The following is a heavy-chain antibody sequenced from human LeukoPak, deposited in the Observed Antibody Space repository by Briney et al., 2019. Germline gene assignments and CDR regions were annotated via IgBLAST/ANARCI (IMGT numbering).Heavy chain of an antibody. J-gene: IGHJ4*02. CDR1: GFTFSSYS. CDR3: ARDLVGATDY. Sequence: GESLRLSCAAYGFTFSSYSMNWVRQAPGKGLEWVSSISSSYIYYADSVKGRFTISRDNAKNSLYLQMNSLRAEDTAVYYCARDLVGATDYWGQGTLVTVSS. V-gene: IGHV3-21*01. D-gene: IGHD1-26*01. CDR2: ISSSYI.